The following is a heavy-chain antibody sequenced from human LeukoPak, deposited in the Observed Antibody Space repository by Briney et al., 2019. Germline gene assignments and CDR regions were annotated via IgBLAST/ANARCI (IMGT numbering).Heavy chain of an antibody. CDR1: GFTFSSYW. CDR2: IKQDGSEK. D-gene: IGHD4-17*01. V-gene: IGHV3-7*05. CDR3: ARAMYDLAGDTFGC. J-gene: IGHJ4*02. Sequence: GGSLRLSCAASGFTFSSYWMSWVRQAPGKGLEWVANIKQDGSEKYYADSVKGRFTISRDNAKNSLYLQMNSLRAEDTAVYYCARAMYDLAGDTFGCWGQGALVTVSS.